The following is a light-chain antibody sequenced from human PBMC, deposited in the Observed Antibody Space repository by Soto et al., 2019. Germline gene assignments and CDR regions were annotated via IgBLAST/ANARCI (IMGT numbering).Light chain of an antibody. CDR3: QQSNSYSWT. Sequence: DIQMTQSPSTLSAFVGDRVTITCRASQSISSWLAWYQQKPGKAPKLLIYKASSLESGVPSRFSGGGSGTEFTLTISSLQPDDFATYYCQQSNSYSWTFGQGTKVEIK. J-gene: IGKJ1*01. CDR2: KAS. CDR1: QSISSW. V-gene: IGKV1-5*03.